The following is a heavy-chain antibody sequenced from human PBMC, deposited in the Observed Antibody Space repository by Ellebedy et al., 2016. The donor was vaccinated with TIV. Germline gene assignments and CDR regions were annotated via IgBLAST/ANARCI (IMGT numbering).Heavy chain of an antibody. D-gene: IGHD3-22*01. CDR2: ISDNGGGP. CDR3: TTGGAYYYHY. CDR1: GFTFTSYT. J-gene: IGHJ4*02. Sequence: PGGSLRLSCAASGFTFTSYTMHRVRQAPGKGLEFVSSISDNGGGPDYASSVKGRFTISRDDSKNTAYLQMGSLSADDTAMYYCTTGGAYYYHYWGQGTLVTVSS. V-gene: IGHV3-64*01.